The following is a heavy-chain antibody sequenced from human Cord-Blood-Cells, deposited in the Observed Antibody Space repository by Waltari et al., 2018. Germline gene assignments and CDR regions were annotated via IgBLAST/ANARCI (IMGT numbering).Heavy chain of an antibody. Sequence: QVQLQESGPGLVKPSGTLSLTCAVSGGSISSSNWWSWVRQPPGKGLEWIGEIYHSGSTNYNPSLKGRVTISVDKSKNQFSLKLSSVTAADTAVYYCARDCLNFYDSSGYYFAFDIWGQGTMFTVSS. J-gene: IGHJ3*02. CDR2: IYHSGST. D-gene: IGHD3-22*01. V-gene: IGHV4-4*02. CDR1: GGSISSSNW. CDR3: ARDCLNFYDSSGYYFAFDI.